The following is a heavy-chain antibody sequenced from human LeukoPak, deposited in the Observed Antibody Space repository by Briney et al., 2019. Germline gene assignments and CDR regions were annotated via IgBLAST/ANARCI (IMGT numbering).Heavy chain of an antibody. V-gene: IGHV3-30*02. CDR1: GFTFSSYG. CDR2: IRYDGSNK. CDR3: AKAGVRFGELLNYFDY. Sequence: GGSLRLSCAASGFTFSSYGMHWVRQAPGKGLEWVAFIRYDGSNKYYADSVKGRFTISRDNSKNTLYLQMNSLRAEDTAVYYCAKAGVRFGELLNYFDYWGQGTLVTVSS. D-gene: IGHD3-10*01. J-gene: IGHJ4*02.